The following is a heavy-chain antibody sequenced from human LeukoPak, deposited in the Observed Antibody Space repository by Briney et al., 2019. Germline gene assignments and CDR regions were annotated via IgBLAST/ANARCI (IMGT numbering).Heavy chain of an antibody. V-gene: IGHV1-2*06. Sequence: ASVKVSCKASGYTFTVYFIHWVRQAPGQGLELMGRINPNSRGTNYAQKFQGRVTMTMDTSISTAYMELSRLRSDDTAVYYCARGPITILEDYWGQGTLVTVSS. CDR2: INPNSRGT. CDR3: ARGPITILEDY. CDR1: GYTFTVYF. D-gene: IGHD3-3*01. J-gene: IGHJ4*02.